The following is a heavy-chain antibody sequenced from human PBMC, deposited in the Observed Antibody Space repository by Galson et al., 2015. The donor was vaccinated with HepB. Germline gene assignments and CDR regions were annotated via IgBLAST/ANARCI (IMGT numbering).Heavy chain of an antibody. Sequence: QSGAEVKKPGESLKISCKGSGYSSGYSLTNYWIVWVRQMPGKGLEWMGIIHPHDSDTTYNSSFQGQVTISVDNSISTAYLQWSSLKASDTAMYYCASQGYCTATTCLNGFIWGPGTMVTVSS. CDR1: GYSLTNYW. CDR2: IHPHDSDT. CDR3: ASQGYCTATTCLNGFI. V-gene: IGHV5-51*01. D-gene: IGHD2-8*02. J-gene: IGHJ3*02.